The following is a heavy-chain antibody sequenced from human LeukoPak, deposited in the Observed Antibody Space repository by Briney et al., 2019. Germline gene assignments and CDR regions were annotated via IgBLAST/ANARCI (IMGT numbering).Heavy chain of an antibody. CDR1: GGSISSSSYY. D-gene: IGHD6-19*01. CDR2: IYYSGST. V-gene: IGHV4-39*07. CDR3: ARGEQWLVQSLDFDY. Sequence: SETLSLTCTVSGGSISSSSYYWGWIRQPPGKGLEWIGSIYYSGSTYYNPSLKSRVTISVDTSKNQFSLKLSSVTAADTAVYYCARGEQWLVQSLDFDYWGQGTLVTVSS. J-gene: IGHJ4*02.